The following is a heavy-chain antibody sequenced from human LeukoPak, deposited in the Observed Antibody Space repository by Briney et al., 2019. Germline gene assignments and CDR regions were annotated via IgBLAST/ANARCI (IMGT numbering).Heavy chain of an antibody. J-gene: IGHJ4*02. D-gene: IGHD6-19*01. Sequence: PGGSLRLSCAASGFTFSSYSMNWVRQAPGKGLEWVSSISSSSSYIYYADSVKGRFTISRDNAKNPLYLQMNSLRAEDTAVYYCARGGRIAVASDYWGQGTLVTVSS. CDR1: GFTFSSYS. CDR2: ISSSSSYI. V-gene: IGHV3-21*01. CDR3: ARGGRIAVASDY.